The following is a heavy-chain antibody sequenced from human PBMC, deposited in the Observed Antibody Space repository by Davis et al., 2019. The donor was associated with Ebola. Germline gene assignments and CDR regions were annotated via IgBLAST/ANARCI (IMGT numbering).Heavy chain of an antibody. V-gene: IGHV1-18*04. CDR3: ARAPDIVATIGDDVFDI. Sequence: ASVKVSCKASGYTFTSYGISWVRQAPGQGLEWMGWISAYNGNTNYAQKLQGRVTMTTDTSTSTAYMELRSLRSDDTAVYYCARAPDIVATIGDDVFDIWGQGTMVTVSS. J-gene: IGHJ3*02. CDR2: ISAYNGNT. CDR1: GYTFTSYG. D-gene: IGHD5-12*01.